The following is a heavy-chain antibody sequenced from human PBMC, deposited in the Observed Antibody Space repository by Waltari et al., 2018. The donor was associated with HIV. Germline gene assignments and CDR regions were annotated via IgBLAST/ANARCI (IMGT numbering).Heavy chain of an antibody. CDR1: GESFSGYY. Sequence: QVQLQQWGAGLLKPSETLSLTCAVYGESFSGYYCSCIRQSPGKGLEWIGEINHSGSTNYNPSLKSRVTVSVDTSKNQFSLKLSSVTAADTAVYYCARGSDRDNSGWVDQFDYWGQGTLVTVSS. V-gene: IGHV4-34*01. CDR3: ARGSDRDNSGWVDQFDY. CDR2: INHSGST. J-gene: IGHJ4*02. D-gene: IGHD6-19*01.